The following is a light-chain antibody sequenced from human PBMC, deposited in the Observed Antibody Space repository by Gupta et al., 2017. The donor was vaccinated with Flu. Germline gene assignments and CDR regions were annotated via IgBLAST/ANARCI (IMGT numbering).Light chain of an antibody. CDR2: RNN. J-gene: IGLJ1*01. CDR3: AAWDDSLSVVV. CDR1: SSNIGINY. Sequence: HSVLTQPPSASVIPGQRVTTSCSGSSSNIGINYVYWYLPLPRKATKLLIYRNNPRPSGVPDRFSGSKSGTSASLAISGLRSEDEADYYCAAWDDSLSVVVFGTGTKVTVL. V-gene: IGLV1-47*01.